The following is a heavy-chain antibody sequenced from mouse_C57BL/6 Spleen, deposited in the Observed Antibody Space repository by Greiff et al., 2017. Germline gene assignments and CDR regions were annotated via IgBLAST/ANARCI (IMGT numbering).Heavy chain of an antibody. CDR1: GYTFTSYW. J-gene: IGHJ4*01. V-gene: IGHV1-64*01. CDR2: IHPNSGST. CDR3: ARSMDY. Sequence: QVQLQQPGAELVKPGASVTLSCTASGYTFTSYWMHWVKQRPGQGLEWIGMIHPNSGSTNYTAKFKSKATLTVERSCRTADMQLSSLTSEESAGYYCARSMDYWGQGTSVTVSS.